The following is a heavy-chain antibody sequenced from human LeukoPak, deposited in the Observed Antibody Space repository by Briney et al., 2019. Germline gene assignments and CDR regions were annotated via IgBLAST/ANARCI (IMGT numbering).Heavy chain of an antibody. V-gene: IGHV1-69*13. CDR2: IIPIFGTA. D-gene: IGHD3-3*01. CDR1: GGTFSSYA. CDR3: ARDFGTKLRFLEWLPLWYFDY. Sequence: SVKVSCKASGGTFSSYAISWVRQAPGQGLEWMGGIIPIFGTANYAQKFQGRVTITADESTSTAYMELSSLRSEDTAVYYCARDFGTKLRFLEWLPLWYFDYWGQGTLVTVSS. J-gene: IGHJ4*02.